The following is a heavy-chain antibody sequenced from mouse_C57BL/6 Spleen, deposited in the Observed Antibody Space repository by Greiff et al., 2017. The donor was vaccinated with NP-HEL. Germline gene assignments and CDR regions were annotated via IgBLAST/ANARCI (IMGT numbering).Heavy chain of an antibody. V-gene: IGHV1-50*01. CDR1: GYTFTSYW. J-gene: IGHJ3*01. CDR2: IDPSDSYT. Sequence: VQLQQPGAELVKPGASVKLSCKASGYTFTSYWMQWVKQRPGQGLEWIGEIDPSDSYTNYNQKFKGKATLTVDTSSSTAYMQLSSLTSEDSAVYYCARPESTTFAYWGQGTLVTVSA. CDR3: ARPESTTFAY. D-gene: IGHD2-12*01.